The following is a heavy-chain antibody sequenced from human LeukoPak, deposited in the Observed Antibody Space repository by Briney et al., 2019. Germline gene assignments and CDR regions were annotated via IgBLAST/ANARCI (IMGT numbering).Heavy chain of an antibody. V-gene: IGHV4-59*08. CDR2: IYYSGST. D-gene: IGHD2-15*01. J-gene: IGHJ3*01. CDR3: ATLGYCSAGSC. Sequence: SETLSLTCTVSGGSISSYYWSWIRQPPGKGLEWIGYIYYSGSTNYNPSLKSRVTISVDTSKNQFSLKLSSVTAADTAVYYCATLGYCSAGSCWGQGTMVTVSS. CDR1: GGSISSYY.